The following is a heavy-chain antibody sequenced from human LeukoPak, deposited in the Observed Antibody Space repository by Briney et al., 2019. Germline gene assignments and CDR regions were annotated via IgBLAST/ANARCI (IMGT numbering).Heavy chain of an antibody. Sequence: SETLSLTCTVSGGSISSGGYYWSWIRQHPGKGLEWIGYIYYSGSTYYNPSLKSRVTISVDTSKNQFSLKLSSVTAPATAVYYCARPNPSFAFDIWGQGTMVTVSS. J-gene: IGHJ3*02. V-gene: IGHV4-31*03. CDR1: GGSISSGGYY. CDR3: ARPNPSFAFDI. D-gene: IGHD1-14*01. CDR2: IYYSGST.